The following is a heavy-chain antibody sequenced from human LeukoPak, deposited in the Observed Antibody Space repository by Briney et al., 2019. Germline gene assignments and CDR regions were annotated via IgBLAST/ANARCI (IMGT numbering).Heavy chain of an antibody. V-gene: IGHV1-2*02. D-gene: IGHD2/OR15-2a*01. CDR1: GYTFTDYL. CDR3: ARDLSTSSTWELDY. J-gene: IGHJ4*02. CDR2: INPKSGGT. Sequence: GASVKVSCKASGYTFTDYLIHWVRQAPGQGLEYMGWINPKSGGTEYAQKFLGRVTMTRDTSTSTASMELSRLRSDDTAVYLCARDLSTSSTWELDYCGQGTLVTVSS.